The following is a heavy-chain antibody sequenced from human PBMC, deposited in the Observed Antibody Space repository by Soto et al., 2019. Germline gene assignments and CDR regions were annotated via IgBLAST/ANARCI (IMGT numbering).Heavy chain of an antibody. CDR1: GGTFSSYA. CDR2: IIPIFGTA. V-gene: IGHV1-69*06. J-gene: IGHJ4*02. Sequence: QVQLVQSGAEVKKPGSSVKVSCKASGGTFSSYAISWVRQAPGQGLEWMGGIIPIFGTANYAQKFQGRVTITADKSTSTAYMELSSLRSEDTAVYYCARGPITMIVVVITPWFDYWGQGTLVTVSS. CDR3: ARGPITMIVVVITPWFDY. D-gene: IGHD3-22*01.